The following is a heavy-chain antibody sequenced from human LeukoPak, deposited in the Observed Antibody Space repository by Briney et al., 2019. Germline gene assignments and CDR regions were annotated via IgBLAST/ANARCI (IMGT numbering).Heavy chain of an antibody. CDR3: ARGPYYYGSGSCFDY. Sequence: GASVKVSCKASGHSFSTYDISWVRQAPGQGLEWMGWMNPNSGNTGYAQKFQGRVTMTRNTSISTAYMELSSLRSEDTAVYYCARGPYYYGSGSCFDYWGQGTLVTVSS. J-gene: IGHJ4*02. CDR1: GHSFSTYD. D-gene: IGHD3-10*01. CDR2: MNPNSGNT. V-gene: IGHV1-8*02.